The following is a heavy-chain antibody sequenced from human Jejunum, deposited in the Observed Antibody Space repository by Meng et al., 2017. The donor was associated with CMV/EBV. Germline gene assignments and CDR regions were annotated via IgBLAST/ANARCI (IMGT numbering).Heavy chain of an antibody. J-gene: IGHJ6*02. Sequence: GFTFSSYGMNWVRQVPGKGLEWVAGIWIDGSNEYYADSVKGRFTISRDNSKNTLYLQMNSLRVEDTAVYYCAKDQNYYFYYGMDVWGQGTTVTVSS. CDR1: GFTFSSYG. CDR3: AKDQNYYFYYGMDV. V-gene: IGHV3-33*06. CDR2: IWIDGSNE.